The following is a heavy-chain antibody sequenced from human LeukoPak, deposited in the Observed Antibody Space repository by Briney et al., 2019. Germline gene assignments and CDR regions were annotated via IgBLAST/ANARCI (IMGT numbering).Heavy chain of an antibody. D-gene: IGHD2-15*01. CDR2: ISAYNGNT. Sequence: ASVKVSCKASGGTFSSYAISWVRQAPGQGLEWMGWISAYNGNTNYAQKLQGRVTMTTDTSTSTAYMELRSLRSDDTAVYYCARSPFDIVVVVAATFWFDPWGQGTLVTVSS. CDR3: ARSPFDIVVVVAATFWFDP. CDR1: GGTFSSYA. J-gene: IGHJ5*02. V-gene: IGHV1-18*01.